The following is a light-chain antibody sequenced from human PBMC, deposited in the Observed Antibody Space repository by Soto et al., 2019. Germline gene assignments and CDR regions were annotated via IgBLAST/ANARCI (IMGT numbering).Light chain of an antibody. CDR2: DAS. V-gene: IGKV1-5*01. CDR1: QSISTG. Sequence: DIQMAQSPSTLSASVGDRVTITCRASQSISTGLAWYQQKPGKAPKLLIYDASSLESGVPSRFSGSGSGTEFSLTISRLQPEDFATYYCQQYDTNPKTFGQGTKVDNK. J-gene: IGKJ1*01. CDR3: QQYDTNPKT.